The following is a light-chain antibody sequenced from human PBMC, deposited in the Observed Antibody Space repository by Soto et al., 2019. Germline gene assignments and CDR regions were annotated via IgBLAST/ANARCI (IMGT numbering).Light chain of an antibody. CDR2: TND. CDR3: VAWDDSLNGHV. V-gene: IGLV1-44*01. Sequence: QSVLTQPPSASGTPGQRVTISCSGSTSNIGENTVSWYRHLPGMAPKLLISTNDQRPSGVPDRFSSSKSGTSASLAISGLQSEDEADYYCVAWDDSLNGHVFGTGTKVTVL. J-gene: IGLJ1*01. CDR1: TSNIGENT.